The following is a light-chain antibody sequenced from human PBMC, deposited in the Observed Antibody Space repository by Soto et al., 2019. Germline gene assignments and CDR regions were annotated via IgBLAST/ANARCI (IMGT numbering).Light chain of an antibody. CDR3: QQFDNLPLS. CDR1: QDISNY. Sequence: DLQMTQSPSSLSASVGDRVTITCQANQDISNYLHWYQQKPGKAPKILIYDASVLEAGVPSRFGGGGSGTHFTLTISSLQAEDVATYYCQQFDNLPLSFGGGTKVEIK. J-gene: IGKJ4*01. CDR2: DAS. V-gene: IGKV1-33*01.